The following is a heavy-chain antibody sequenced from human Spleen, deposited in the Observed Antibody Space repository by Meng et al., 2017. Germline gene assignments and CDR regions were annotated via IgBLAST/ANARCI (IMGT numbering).Heavy chain of an antibody. CDR3: AREPGGLAADGTGDY. CDR1: GGSFSGYY. CDR2: INHSGST. D-gene: IGHD6-13*01. Sequence: SETLSLTCAVYGGSFSGYYWSWIRQPPGKGLEWNGEINHSGSTNYNPSPKTRVTISVDTSKNQFSLKLSSATATDTAVYYCAREPGGLAADGTGDYWGQGTLVTVSS. J-gene: IGHJ4*02. V-gene: IGHV4-34*01.